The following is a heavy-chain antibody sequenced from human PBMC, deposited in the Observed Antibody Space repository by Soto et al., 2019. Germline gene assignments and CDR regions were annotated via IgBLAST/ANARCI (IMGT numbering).Heavy chain of an antibody. V-gene: IGHV3-73*02. D-gene: IGHD4-4*01. J-gene: IGHJ6*02. CDR3: TRLQVTRHYYYGMDV. CDR1: GFTFSGSA. Sequence: EVQLVESGGGLVQPGGSLKLSCAASGFTFSGSAMHWVRQASGKGLEWVGRIRSKANSYATAYAASVKGRFTISRDDSKNTAYLQMNSLKTEDTAVYYCTRLQVTRHYYYGMDVWGQGTTVTVSS. CDR2: IRSKANSYAT.